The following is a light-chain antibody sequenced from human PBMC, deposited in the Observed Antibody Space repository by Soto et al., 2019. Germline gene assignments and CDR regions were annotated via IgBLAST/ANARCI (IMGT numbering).Light chain of an antibody. CDR3: TSYTSGSSAV. CDR1: SSDVGRYNY. V-gene: IGLV2-14*01. CDR2: EVS. Sequence: SALTQPASVSGSPGQSITISCTGTSSDVGRYNYVSLYQQHPGKAPKLMIYEVSNRPSGVSNRFSGSKSGNTASLTISGLQAEDEADYYCTSYTSGSSAVFGGGTKVTVL. J-gene: IGLJ3*02.